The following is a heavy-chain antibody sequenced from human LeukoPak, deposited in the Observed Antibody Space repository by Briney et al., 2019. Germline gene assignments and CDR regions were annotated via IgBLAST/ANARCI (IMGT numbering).Heavy chain of an antibody. Sequence: GGSLRLSCAASGFTFNIYDMHWVRHVTGKGLEWVSAIGTAGDTYYPGSVRGRFTISRENAKNSLYLQMNDLRAGDTAMYYCARDLVGAAPGTQPHYYGMDVWGQGTTVTVSS. D-gene: IGHD6-13*01. CDR1: GFTFNIYD. CDR3: ARDLVGAAPGTQPHYYGMDV. J-gene: IGHJ6*02. CDR2: IGTAGDT. V-gene: IGHV3-13*01.